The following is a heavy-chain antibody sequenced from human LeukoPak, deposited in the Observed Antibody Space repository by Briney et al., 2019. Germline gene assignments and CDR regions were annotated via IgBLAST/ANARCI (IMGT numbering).Heavy chain of an antibody. D-gene: IGHD3-22*01. CDR1: GYTFTDYY. Sequence: GASVKLSCKASGYTFTDYYIHWVRQAPGQGLEWMGRINPNTGDTNYAQKFQGRVTMTSDTSISTAYLELSRLRSDDTAVYYCARGPYYSSGYHEYGGEGTLVTVS. CDR2: INPNTGDT. CDR3: ARGPYYSSGYHEY. V-gene: IGHV1-2*06. J-gene: IGHJ4*02.